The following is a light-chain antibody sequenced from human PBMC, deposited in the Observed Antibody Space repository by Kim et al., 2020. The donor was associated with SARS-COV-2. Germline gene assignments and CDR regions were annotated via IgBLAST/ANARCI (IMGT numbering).Light chain of an antibody. CDR2: DVN. Sequence: LTQPASVSGSPGQSITISCTGTISNIGSYNYVSWHQQHPGKAPKLMIYDVNKRPSGISSRFSGSKSGSTASLTISGLQSEDEADYYCSSFTTRSTLVFGGGTQLTVL. V-gene: IGLV2-14*03. CDR1: ISNIGSYNY. CDR3: SSFTTRSTLV. J-gene: IGLJ3*02.